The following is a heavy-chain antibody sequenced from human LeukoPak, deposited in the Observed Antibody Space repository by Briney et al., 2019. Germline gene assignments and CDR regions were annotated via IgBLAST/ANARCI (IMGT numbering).Heavy chain of an antibody. CDR3: ARHRDRYSYDSYYFDY. D-gene: IGHD5-18*01. Sequence: GESLKISCKGSGYNFTTYWIAWVRQLPGKGLEWMGIIYPGDSDTRYSPSFQGQVTISADKSITTAYLQWSSLKASDTAMYYCARHRDRYSYDSYYFDYLGQGTLVTVPS. V-gene: IGHV5-51*01. CDR2: IYPGDSDT. CDR1: GYNFTTYW. J-gene: IGHJ4*02.